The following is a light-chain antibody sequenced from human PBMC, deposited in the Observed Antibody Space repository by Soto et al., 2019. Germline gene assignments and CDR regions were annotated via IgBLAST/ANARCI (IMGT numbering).Light chain of an antibody. CDR3: CSYAGTYAFYV. CDR1: SSDVGGYYY. V-gene: IGLV2-11*01. Sequence: QAVVTQPRSVSGSPGQSVTISCTGTSSDVGGYYYVSWYQQHPGKAPKLMIYDVNKRPSGVPDRFSASKSGITASLTISGLQAEDEADYYCCSYAGTYAFYVFGTGTKLTVL. J-gene: IGLJ1*01. CDR2: DVN.